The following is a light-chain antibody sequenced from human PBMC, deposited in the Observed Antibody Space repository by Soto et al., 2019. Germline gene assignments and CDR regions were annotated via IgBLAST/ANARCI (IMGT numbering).Light chain of an antibody. CDR2: GAS. V-gene: IGKV3-20*01. CDR3: TQHRSPPYP. J-gene: IGKJ2*01. Sequence: EIVLTQSPGTLSLSPGERATLSCRASQSVSSSYLAWYQQKTGQAPRLLVYGASSRATGIPDRFSGSGSGTDFSVTINRLEPRGITRYYCTQHRSPPYPFRQG. CDR1: QSVSSSY.